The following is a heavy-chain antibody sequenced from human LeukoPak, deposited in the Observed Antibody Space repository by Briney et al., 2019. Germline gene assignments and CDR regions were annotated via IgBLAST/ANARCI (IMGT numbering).Heavy chain of an antibody. CDR1: GGSFSGYY. CDR3: ARGSRRITIFGVAPNWFDP. Sequence: SETLSLTCAVYGGSFSGYYWSWIRQPPGKGLEWIGEINHSGSTNYNPSLKSRVTISVDTSKNQFSLKPSSVTAADTAVYYCARGSRRITIFGVAPNWFDPWGQGTLVTVSS. V-gene: IGHV4-34*01. CDR2: INHSGST. J-gene: IGHJ5*02. D-gene: IGHD3-3*01.